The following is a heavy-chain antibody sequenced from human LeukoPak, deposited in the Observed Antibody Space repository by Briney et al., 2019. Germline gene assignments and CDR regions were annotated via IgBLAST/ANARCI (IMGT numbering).Heavy chain of an antibody. V-gene: IGHV4-59*01. CDR3: ARFWFGELGNWFDP. CDR2: IYYSGST. Sequence: PSETLSLTCTVSGGSISSYYWSWLRQPPGKGLEWIGYIYYSGSTNYNPSLKSRVTISVDTSKNQFSLKLSSVTAADTAVYYCARFWFGELGNWFDPWGQGTLVTVSS. J-gene: IGHJ5*02. D-gene: IGHD3-10*01. CDR1: GGSISSYY.